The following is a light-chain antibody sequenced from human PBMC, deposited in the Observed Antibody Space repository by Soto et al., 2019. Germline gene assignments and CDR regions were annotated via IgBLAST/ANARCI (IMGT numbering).Light chain of an antibody. V-gene: IGLV2-14*01. CDR3: SSSTSSSTYVV. J-gene: IGLJ2*01. CDR2: DVS. CDR1: SSDVGGYNY. Sequence: QSVLTHPASVSGSPGQSITISCTGTSSDVGGYNYVSWYQQHPGKAPKLMIYDVSNRPSGVSNRFSGSKSGNTASLTISGLQAEDEADYYCSSSTSSSTYVVFGGGTKLTVL.